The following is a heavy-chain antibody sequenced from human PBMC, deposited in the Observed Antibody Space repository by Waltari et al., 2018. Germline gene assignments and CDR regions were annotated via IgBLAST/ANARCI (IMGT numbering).Heavy chain of an antibody. J-gene: IGHJ4*02. D-gene: IGHD3-3*01. CDR3: VRQRSADFWSGYFDL. Sequence: QAQLQELGPGQVKPSETLSFRCAVSGASISPSPFYWGWVRQPPGKGLEWVGSVYYNGYKFYNPSLKSRLTLSMDTSNNHFSLSLTSVTAADTAIYYCVRQRSADFWSGYFDLWGQGTLVTVSS. CDR1: GASISPSPFY. CDR2: VYYNGYK. V-gene: IGHV4-39*01.